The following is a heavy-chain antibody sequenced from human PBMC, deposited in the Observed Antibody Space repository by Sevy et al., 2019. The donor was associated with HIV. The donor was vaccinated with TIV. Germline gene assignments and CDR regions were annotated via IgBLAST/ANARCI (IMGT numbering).Heavy chain of an antibody. Sequence: SETLSLTCTVSGGSISSSSNYWGWIRQPPGKGLEWIGNIYYSGSTYYNPSLKSRVTISVDTSKNQFSLKLSSVTAADTAVYYCARLGRGEILYYFDYWGQGTLVTVSS. V-gene: IGHV4-39*01. CDR3: ARLGRGEILYYFDY. CDR2: IYYSGST. D-gene: IGHD3-10*01. J-gene: IGHJ4*02. CDR1: GGSISSSSNY.